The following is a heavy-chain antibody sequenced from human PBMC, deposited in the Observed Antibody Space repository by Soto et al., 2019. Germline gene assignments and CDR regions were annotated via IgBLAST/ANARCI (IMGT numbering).Heavy chain of an antibody. V-gene: IGHV1-69*01. D-gene: IGHD4-17*01. CDR1: GGTFSRYA. J-gene: IGHJ4*02. CDR3: ATVGGDYGYYQEGARENDY. Sequence: QVQLVQSGAEVKKPGSSVKVSCKASGGTFSRYAISWVRQAPGQGLEWMGGIIPIFGTANYAQKFQGRVTITADESTSTAYVELSSLRSEYTAVYYCATVGGDYGYYQEGARENDYWGQGTLVTVSS. CDR2: IIPIFGTA.